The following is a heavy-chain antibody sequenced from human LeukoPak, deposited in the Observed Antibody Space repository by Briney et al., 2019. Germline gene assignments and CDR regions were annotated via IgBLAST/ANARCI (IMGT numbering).Heavy chain of an antibody. CDR2: TSYSGST. CDR1: GGSISSYY. D-gene: IGHD3-10*01. CDR3: AREGGKYYLY. V-gene: IGHV4-59*01. J-gene: IGHJ4*02. Sequence: SETLSLTCTVSGGSISSYYWSWIRQPPGKGLEWIGYTSYSGSTSYNPSLKSRVTVSVDTSKNQFSLNLSSVTAADTAVYYCAREGGKYYLYWGQGTLVTVSS.